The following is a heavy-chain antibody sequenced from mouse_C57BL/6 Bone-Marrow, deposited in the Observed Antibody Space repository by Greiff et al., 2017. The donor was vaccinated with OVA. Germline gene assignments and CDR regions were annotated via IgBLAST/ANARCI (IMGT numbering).Heavy chain of an antibody. CDR2: ISSGSSTI. J-gene: IGHJ4*01. CDR1: GFTFSDYG. V-gene: IGHV5-17*01. D-gene: IGHD2-2*01. Sequence: EVKLVESGGGLVKPGGSLKLSCAASGFTFSDYGMHWVRQAPEKGLEWVAYISSGSSTIYYADTVKGRFTISRDNAKNTLFLQMTSLRSEDTAMYYCASLLWLRRDAMDYWGQGTSVTVSS. CDR3: ASLLWLRRDAMDY.